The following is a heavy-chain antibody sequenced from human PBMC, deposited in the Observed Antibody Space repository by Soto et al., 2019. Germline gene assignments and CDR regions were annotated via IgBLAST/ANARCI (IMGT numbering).Heavy chain of an antibody. CDR1: GGSFSGYY. Sequence: SETLSLTCAVYGGSFSGYYWSWIRQPPGKGLEWIGEINHSGSTNYNPSLKSRVTISVDTSKNQFSLKLSSVTAADTAVYYCARRYCSGGSCYGGFDYWGQGTLVTVSS. V-gene: IGHV4-34*01. D-gene: IGHD2-15*01. CDR2: INHSGST. CDR3: ARRYCSGGSCYGGFDY. J-gene: IGHJ4*02.